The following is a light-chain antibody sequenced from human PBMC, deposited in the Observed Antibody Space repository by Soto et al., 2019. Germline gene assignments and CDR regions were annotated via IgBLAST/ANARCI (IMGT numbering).Light chain of an antibody. J-gene: IGKJ1*01. CDR2: VAS. V-gene: IGKV1-5*01. Sequence: DIQMTQSPSSQSASVGDSHTITCRASQYISTYLNWYQQKPGKAPKLLIYVASNLQSGLPSRFSGSGSGTEFTLTISSLQPDDFATYYCQHYNSYSEAFGQGTKVDIK. CDR3: QHYNSYSEA. CDR1: QYISTY.